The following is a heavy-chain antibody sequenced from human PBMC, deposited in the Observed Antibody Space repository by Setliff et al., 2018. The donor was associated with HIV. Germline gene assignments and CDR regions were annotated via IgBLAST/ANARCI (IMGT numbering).Heavy chain of an antibody. Sequence: SETLSLTCTVSGGSISSGSYYWSWIRQPAGEGLEWIGQIHTTGTTNCNPSLKSRVTISVDTSKNQFSLNLSSVTAADTAVYYCARHGAFYYYYYMDVWGKGTTVTVSS. V-gene: IGHV4-61*09. CDR1: GGSISSGSYY. CDR3: ARHGAFYYYYYMDV. CDR2: IHTTGTT. J-gene: IGHJ6*03.